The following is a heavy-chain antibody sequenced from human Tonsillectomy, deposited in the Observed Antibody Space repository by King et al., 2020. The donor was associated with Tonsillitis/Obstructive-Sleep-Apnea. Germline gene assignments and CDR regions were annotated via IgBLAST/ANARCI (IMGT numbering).Heavy chain of an antibody. D-gene: IGHD1-14*01. CDR2: INHGGST. CDR3: ARENPFDY. Sequence: VQLQQWGAGLLKPSETLSLTCAVYGGSFSDYYWSWIRQPPGKGLEWNGEINHGGSTNYNPSLKSRVTISVDTAKNQFSLKLGSVTAAETAVYYCARENPFDYWGQGTLVTVSS. J-gene: IGHJ4*02. V-gene: IGHV4-34*01. CDR1: GGSFSDYY.